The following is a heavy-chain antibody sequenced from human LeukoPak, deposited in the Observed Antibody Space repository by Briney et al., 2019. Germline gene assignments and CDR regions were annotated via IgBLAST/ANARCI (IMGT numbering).Heavy chain of an antibody. J-gene: IGHJ4*02. D-gene: IGHD4-17*01. CDR3: ARPQVYGDYSFDY. CDR1: GYSFTSYW. V-gene: IGHV5-51*01. Sequence: GESLQISCKGSGYSFTSYWIGWVRQVPGKGLEWMGIIYPGDSDTRYSPSFQGQVTISADKSISTAYLQWSSLKASDTAMYYCARPQVYGDYSFDYWGQGTLVTVSS. CDR2: IYPGDSDT.